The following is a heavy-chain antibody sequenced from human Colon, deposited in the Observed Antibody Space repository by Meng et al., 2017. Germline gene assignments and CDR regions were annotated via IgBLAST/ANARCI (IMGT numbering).Heavy chain of an antibody. Sequence: LQEAGPGPGEPSGPLALTGAVSGDSIRMSNWWSWARQPPGRGLEWIGEIYHSGSTNYNPSLKNRLSLTVDKSKNQFSLTLHSVTAADTAVYYCARVIYASGNMAHLDCWGQGTLVTVSS. CDR2: IYHSGST. V-gene: IGHV4-4*02. D-gene: IGHD3-10*01. CDR3: ARVIYASGNMAHLDC. CDR1: GDSIRMSNW. J-gene: IGHJ4*02.